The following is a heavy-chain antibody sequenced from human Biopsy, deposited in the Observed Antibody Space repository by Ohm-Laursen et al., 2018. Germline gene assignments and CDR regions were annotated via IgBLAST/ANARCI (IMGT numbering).Heavy chain of an antibody. Sequence: SLRPSCAASGFTFSVYAMHWVRQAPGKGLEWVSIIWYDRSNEYYADSVKGRFTISRDNSKNTVFLQMSSLRAEDTGVYYCARDPIVGSKADGMDVWGQGTTVTVSS. V-gene: IGHV3-33*01. CDR1: GFTFSVYA. J-gene: IGHJ6*02. CDR3: ARDPIVGSKADGMDV. CDR2: IWYDRSNE. D-gene: IGHD1-26*01.